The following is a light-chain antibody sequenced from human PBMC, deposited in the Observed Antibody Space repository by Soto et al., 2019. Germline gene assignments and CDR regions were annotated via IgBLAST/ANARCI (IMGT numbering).Light chain of an antibody. CDR1: QSLLHSNGNIY. V-gene: IGKV2-28*01. CDR2: LGS. CDR3: MQAIQAPRT. J-gene: IGKJ1*01. Sequence: DIVLTQSPLSMPVTPGEPASISCRSSQSLLHSNGNIYLDWYLQKPGQSPQLLISLGSIRASGVPDRFSGSGSGKDFTLKITRVEADDVGFYYCMQAIQAPRTFGLGTKVEIK.